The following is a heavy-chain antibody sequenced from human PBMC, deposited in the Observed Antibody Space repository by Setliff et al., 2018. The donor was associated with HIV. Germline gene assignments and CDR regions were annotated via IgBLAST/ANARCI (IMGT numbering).Heavy chain of an antibody. D-gene: IGHD3-10*01. CDR2: IYSDGST. CDR1: GITVSSNY. CDR3: ARLRLYNSALDY. V-gene: IGHV3-66*02. J-gene: IGHJ4*02. Sequence: GGSLRLSCVASGITVSSNYMSWVRQAPGKGLEWVSTIYSDGSTYHADSVNGRFTLSRDISENALYLQIDSLRPEDTAVYYCARLRLYNSALDYWGQGTLVTVSS.